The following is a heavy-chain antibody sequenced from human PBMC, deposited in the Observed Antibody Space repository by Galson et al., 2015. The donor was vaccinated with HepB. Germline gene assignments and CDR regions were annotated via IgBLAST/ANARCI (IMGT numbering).Heavy chain of an antibody. J-gene: IGHJ4*02. D-gene: IGHD3-10*01. V-gene: IGHV1-24*01. CDR3: ATPFGVGDYYFDS. CDR2: FDPEDGET. CDR1: GYTLTESS. Sequence: SVKVSCKVSGYTLTESSMHWVRQAPGKGLEWMGSFDPEDGETVYAQKFQGRVTLTGDTSTDTAYMELSSLRSEDTAVYYCATPFGVGDYYFDSWGQGTLGTVSS.